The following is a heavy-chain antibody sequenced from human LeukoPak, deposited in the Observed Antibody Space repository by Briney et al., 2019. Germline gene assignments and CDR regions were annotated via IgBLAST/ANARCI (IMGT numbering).Heavy chain of an antibody. CDR1: GYTFTSYA. CDR3: ARGSSGWYPPGDY. J-gene: IGHJ4*02. CDR2: INAGNGNT. Sequence: ASVTVSCTASGYTFTSYAMHWVRQAPGQRLEWMGWINAGNGNTKYSQKFQGRVTITRDTSASTAYMELSSLRSEDTAVYYCARGSSGWYPPGDYWGQGTLVTVSS. D-gene: IGHD6-19*01. V-gene: IGHV1-3*01.